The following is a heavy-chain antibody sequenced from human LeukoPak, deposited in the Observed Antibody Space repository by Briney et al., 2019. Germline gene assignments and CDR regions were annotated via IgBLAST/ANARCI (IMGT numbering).Heavy chain of an antibody. J-gene: IGHJ4*02. CDR1: GFPFSSYC. CDR3: MRVGYIDEGIDY. CDR2: IKQDGSKK. D-gene: IGHD5-24*01. V-gene: IGHV3-7*04. Sequence: GGSLRLSCVASGFPFSSYCMTWVRQAPGKGLEGVANIKQDGSKKSYVDSVKGRFTISRDNAKNSLYLQMNSLRAEDTAIYYCMRVGYIDEGIDYWGQGTLVTVSS.